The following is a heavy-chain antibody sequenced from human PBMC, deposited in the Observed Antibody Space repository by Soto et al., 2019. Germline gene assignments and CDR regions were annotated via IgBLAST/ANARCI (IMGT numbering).Heavy chain of an antibody. D-gene: IGHD3-10*01. Sequence: PSETLSLTCTVSGGSISSGDYYWSWIRQPPGKGLEWIGYIYYSGSTYYNPSLKSRVTISVDTSKNQFSLKLSSVTAADTAVYYCARDRVTMVRGVIKDTTYYYYGMDVWAQGTTVTVSS. CDR1: GGSISSGDYY. V-gene: IGHV4-30-4*01. CDR3: ARDRVTMVRGVIKDTTYYYYGMDV. CDR2: IYYSGST. J-gene: IGHJ6*02.